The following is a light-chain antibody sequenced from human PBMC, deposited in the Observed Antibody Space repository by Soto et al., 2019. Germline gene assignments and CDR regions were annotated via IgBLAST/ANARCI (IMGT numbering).Light chain of an antibody. CDR2: YVS. Sequence: EIVMTQNPLSSTVTLGQPASSSYQPTQSLVHSDWNTLLTCLHVGPGRSPRPLIYYVSGWFSGVLDRFTGSGAGTHFTLRISRXEAEDVGTYYCMQSTQFPLTFGGGTKVDIK. CDR3: MQSTQFPLT. V-gene: IGKV2-24*01. CDR1: QSLVHSDWNTL. J-gene: IGKJ4*01.